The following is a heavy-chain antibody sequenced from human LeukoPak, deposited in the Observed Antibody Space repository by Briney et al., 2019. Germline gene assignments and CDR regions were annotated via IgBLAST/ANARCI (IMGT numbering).Heavy chain of an antibody. CDR2: IYYSGST. CDR1: GGSISSYY. V-gene: IGHV4-59*08. J-gene: IGHJ4*02. D-gene: IGHD3-10*01. Sequence: SETLSLTCTVSGGSISSYYWSWIRQPPGKGLEWIGYIYYSGSTNHNPSLKSRVTISVDTSKNQFSLKLSSVTAADTAVYYCARHEEGGIYGPFDYWGQGTLVTVSS. CDR3: ARHEEGGIYGPFDY.